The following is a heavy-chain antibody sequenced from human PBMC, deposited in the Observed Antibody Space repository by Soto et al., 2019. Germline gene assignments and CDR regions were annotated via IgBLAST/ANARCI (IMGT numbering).Heavy chain of an antibody. CDR2: IYYSGST. CDR1: GGSISSYY. V-gene: IGHV4-59*01. Sequence: SETLSLTCTVSGGSISSYYWSWIRQPPGKGLEWIGYIYYSGSTNYNPSLKSRVTISVDTSKNQFSLKLGSVTAADTAVYYCARDYDSSGYPDVFDYWGQGTLVTVSS. D-gene: IGHD3-22*01. J-gene: IGHJ4*02. CDR3: ARDYDSSGYPDVFDY.